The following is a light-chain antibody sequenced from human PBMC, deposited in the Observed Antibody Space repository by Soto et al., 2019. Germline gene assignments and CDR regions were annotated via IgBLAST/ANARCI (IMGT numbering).Light chain of an antibody. V-gene: IGKV3-15*01. J-gene: IGKJ5*01. CDR2: GAS. CDR1: QSISSN. Sequence: EIVRTQSPSTLSVSPGERATLSCRASQSISSNLGWYQQRPGQAPRLLIYGASTRDTGIPARFSGSGSGTEFTLTISSLQSEDFAVYYCQQYNTWRSITFGQGTRLEIK. CDR3: QQYNTWRSIT.